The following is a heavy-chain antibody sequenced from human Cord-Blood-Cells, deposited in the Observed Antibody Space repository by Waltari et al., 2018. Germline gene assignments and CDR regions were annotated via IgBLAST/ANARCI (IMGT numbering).Heavy chain of an antibody. CDR1: GGSFSGYY. V-gene: IGHV4-34*01. J-gene: IGHJ3*02. CDR3: ARGLVVVPAAHDAFDI. CDR2: INHSGST. Sequence: QVQLQQWGAGLLKPSETLSLTCAVYGGSFSGYYRSWIRQPPGKGLEWIGEINHSGSTNYNPSLKSRVTISVDTSKNQFSLKLSSVTAADTAVYYCARGLVVVPAAHDAFDIWGQGTMVTVSS. D-gene: IGHD2-2*01.